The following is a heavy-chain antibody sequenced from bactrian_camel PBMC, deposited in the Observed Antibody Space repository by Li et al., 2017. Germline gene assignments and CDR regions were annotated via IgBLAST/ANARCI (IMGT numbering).Heavy chain of an antibody. CDR1: GFTFSSYT. CDR2: VNPGGDST. CDR3: ATGQSGVYKDYVREYNY. V-gene: IGHV3S40*01. J-gene: IGHJ4*01. D-gene: IGHD4*01. Sequence: VQLVESGGGLVQPGGSLRLSCAASGFTFSSYTMSWVRQAPGKGLEWVSGVNPGGDSTYYADAVKGQFTISRDNAKNTVNLQMNSLKPEDTAVYYCATGQSGVYKDYVREYNYWGQGTQVTVS.